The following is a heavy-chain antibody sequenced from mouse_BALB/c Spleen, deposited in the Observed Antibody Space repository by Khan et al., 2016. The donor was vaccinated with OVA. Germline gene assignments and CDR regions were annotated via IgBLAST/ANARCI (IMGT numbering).Heavy chain of an antibody. CDR2: ISSGGSYT. Sequence: EVELVESGGDLVKPGGSLKLSCAASGFTFTTYCMSWVRQSPEKRLEWFAIISSGGSYTHYPDNVKGRFTISRDNSKNTFYLHMSSLKSEDAAMYYCARIVYYYNSEGLAYWGQGTLVTVSA. V-gene: IGHV5-6*01. CDR1: GFTFTTYC. CDR3: ARIVYYYNSEGLAY. J-gene: IGHJ3*01. D-gene: IGHD1-1*01.